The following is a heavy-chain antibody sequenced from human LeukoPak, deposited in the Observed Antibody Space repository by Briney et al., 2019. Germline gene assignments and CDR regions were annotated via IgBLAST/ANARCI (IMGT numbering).Heavy chain of an antibody. CDR3: ARGGYGILGYYFDY. J-gene: IGHJ4*02. CDR2: IYYSGST. V-gene: IGHV4-31*03. Sequence: SQTLSLTCTVSGGSISSGGYYWSWIRQHPGKGLEWIGYIYYSGSTYYNPSLKSRVTISVDTSKNQFSLKLSSVTAADTAVYYCARGGYGILGYYFDYWGQGTLVTVSS. CDR1: GGSISSGGYY. D-gene: IGHD3-9*01.